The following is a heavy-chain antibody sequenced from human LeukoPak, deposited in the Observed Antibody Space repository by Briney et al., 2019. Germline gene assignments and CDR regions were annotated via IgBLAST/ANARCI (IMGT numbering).Heavy chain of an antibody. Sequence: PSETLSLTCAVYGGSFSGYYWSWIRQPPGKGLEWIGSIYYSGSTYYNPSLKSRVTISVDTSKNQFSLKLSSVTAADTAVYYCARTETYNWFDPWGQGTLVTVSS. CDR2: IYYSGST. CDR1: GGSFSGYY. CDR3: ARTETYNWFDP. J-gene: IGHJ5*02. V-gene: IGHV4-34*01.